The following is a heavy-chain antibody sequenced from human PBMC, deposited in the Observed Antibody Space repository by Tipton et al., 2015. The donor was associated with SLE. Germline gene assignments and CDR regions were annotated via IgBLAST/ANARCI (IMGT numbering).Heavy chain of an antibody. D-gene: IGHD4-17*01. J-gene: IGHJ2*01. CDR3: AKESYGDYCWSFDL. Sequence: SLRLSCAASGFTFSDYAMSWVRQAPGKGLEWVSVFYSGGSIYYADSVKGRFTISRDNSKNTLYLQMNSLRAEDTAVYYCAKESYGDYCWSFDLWGRGTLVTVSS. V-gene: IGHV3-23*03. CDR2: FYSGGSI. CDR1: GFTFSDYA.